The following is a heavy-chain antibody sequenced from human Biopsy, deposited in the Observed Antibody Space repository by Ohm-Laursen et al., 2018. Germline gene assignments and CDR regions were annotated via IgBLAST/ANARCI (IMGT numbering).Heavy chain of an antibody. V-gene: IGHV1-2*02. J-gene: IGHJ4*02. Sequence: ASVKVSCKPSPYTFTDYNIHWMRQAPGQGLEWLGYINCKTGATNYAQKFQGTVTMTRDTSISTAYLALGSLRSADTAIYYCARDPLNGHKHFDYWGQGSLVTVSS. CDR2: INCKTGAT. D-gene: IGHD2-8*01. CDR3: ARDPLNGHKHFDY. CDR1: PYTFTDYN.